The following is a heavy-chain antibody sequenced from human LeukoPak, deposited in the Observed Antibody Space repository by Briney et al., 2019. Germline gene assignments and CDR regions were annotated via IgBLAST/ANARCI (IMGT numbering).Heavy chain of an antibody. CDR2: IRYDESNQ. J-gene: IGHJ4*02. D-gene: IGHD6-19*01. Sequence: GGSLRLSCAASGFSFSTYGMHWVRQAPGKGLEWVAFIRYDESNQFYVDSVKGRFTISRDTSKNTLYLEMNSLRAEDTAVYYCAIDSGIAVPGPYYFDYWGQGTLVTVSS. V-gene: IGHV3-30*02. CDR3: AIDSGIAVPGPYYFDY. CDR1: GFSFSTYG.